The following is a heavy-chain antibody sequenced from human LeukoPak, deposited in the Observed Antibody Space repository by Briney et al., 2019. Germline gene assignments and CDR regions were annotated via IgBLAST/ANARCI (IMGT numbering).Heavy chain of an antibody. CDR1: GFTFSSYW. Sequence: HTGGSLRLSCAASGFTFSSYWMSWVRQAPGKGLERVANIKQDGSEKYYVDSVKGRFTISRDNAKNSLYLQMNSLRAEDTAVYYCARVVVVAAKASASYYYYMDVWGKGTTVTVSS. J-gene: IGHJ6*03. D-gene: IGHD2-15*01. V-gene: IGHV3-7*01. CDR3: ARVVVVAAKASASYYYYMDV. CDR2: IKQDGSEK.